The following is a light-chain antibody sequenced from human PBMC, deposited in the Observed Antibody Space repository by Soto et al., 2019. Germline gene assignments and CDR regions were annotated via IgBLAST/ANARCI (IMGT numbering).Light chain of an antibody. J-gene: IGLJ1*01. CDR3: QSYDSSLSALYV. CDR1: SSNIGAGYE. V-gene: IGLV1-40*01. Sequence: HSVLTQPPSVSGVPGQRVTISCTGSSSNIGAGYEVNWYQHLPGAAPKLLIYGNTNRPSGVPDRFSGSKSGTSASLAITGLQAEDEADYYCQSYDSSLSALYVFGTGTKVTVL. CDR2: GNT.